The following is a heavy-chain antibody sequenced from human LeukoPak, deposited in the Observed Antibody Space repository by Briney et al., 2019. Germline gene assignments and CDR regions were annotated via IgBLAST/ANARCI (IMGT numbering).Heavy chain of an antibody. V-gene: IGHV3-23*01. J-gene: IGHJ4*02. Sequence: GGSLRLSCAASGFTFSPYAMSWVRQAPGKGLEWVSAISGSATSTYYADSVKGRFTISRDNAKNSLYLQMNSLRAEDTAVYYCARTDIVVVPAACYWGQGTLVTVSS. D-gene: IGHD2-2*01. CDR3: ARTDIVVVPAACY. CDR2: ISGSATST. CDR1: GFTFSPYA.